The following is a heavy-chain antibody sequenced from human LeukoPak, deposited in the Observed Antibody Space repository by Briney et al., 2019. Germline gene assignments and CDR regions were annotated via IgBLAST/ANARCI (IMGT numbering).Heavy chain of an antibody. CDR2: IYYSGST. Sequence: SETLSLTCTVSGGSISSGGYYWSWIRQHPGTGLEWIGYIYYSGSTYYNPSLKSRVTISVDTSKNQFSLKLSSVTAADTAVYYCARGLYYYDSSGRYYYYYYGMDVWGQGTTVTVSS. CDR1: GGSISSGGYY. V-gene: IGHV4-31*03. CDR3: ARGLYYYDSSGRYYYYYYGMDV. D-gene: IGHD3-22*01. J-gene: IGHJ6*02.